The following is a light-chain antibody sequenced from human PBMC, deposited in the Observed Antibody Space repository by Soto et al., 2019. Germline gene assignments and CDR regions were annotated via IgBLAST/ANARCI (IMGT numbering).Light chain of an antibody. Sequence: EIVMTQSPATLSVSPGKIATLSCRASQSVSSNLAWYQQKPCQAPRLLIYGASTRATGIPARFSGSGSGTEFPLTISSLQSEDFAVYYCQQYNNWPGLTFGGGTKVEIK. CDR1: QSVSSN. CDR3: QQYNNWPGLT. V-gene: IGKV3-15*01. CDR2: GAS. J-gene: IGKJ4*01.